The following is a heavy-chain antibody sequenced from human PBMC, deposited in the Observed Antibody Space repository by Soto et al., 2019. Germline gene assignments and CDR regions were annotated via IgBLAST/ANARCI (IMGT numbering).Heavy chain of an antibody. Sequence: QVQLVQSGAEVKKPGSSVKVSCEASGGTFSGHAISWVRQAPGQGPEWMGGLIPLFGTTQHAQNFQDRLTITADKSTSTAYTELTSLRFEDTAIYYCARGTNGGYRFDSWGQGTLVTVSS. CDR3: ARGTNGGYRFDS. CDR1: GGTFSGHA. J-gene: IGHJ4*02. D-gene: IGHD2-8*01. V-gene: IGHV1-69*06. CDR2: LIPLFGTT.